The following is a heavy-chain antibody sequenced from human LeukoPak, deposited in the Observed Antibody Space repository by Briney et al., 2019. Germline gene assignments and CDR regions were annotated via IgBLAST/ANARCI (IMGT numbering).Heavy chain of an antibody. Sequence: GRSLRLSCAASGFTFDDYAMHWVRQAPGKGLEWVSGISWNSGSIGYADSVKGRFTISRDNAKNSLYLQMNSLRAEDTAVYYCAREAYSNRGDYWGQGTLVTVSS. J-gene: IGHJ4*02. D-gene: IGHD4-11*01. CDR3: AREAYSNRGDY. CDR1: GFTFDDYA. CDR2: ISWNSGSI. V-gene: IGHV3-9*01.